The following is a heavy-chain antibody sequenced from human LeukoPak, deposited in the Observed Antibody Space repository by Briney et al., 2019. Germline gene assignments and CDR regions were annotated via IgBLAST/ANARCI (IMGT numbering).Heavy chain of an antibody. CDR3: VRSVGSSGWYGEFDY. Sequence: ASVKVSCKASGYTFTSYYMHWVRQAPGHGLEWMRIINPSGSSTSYVQKLQGRVTMTRDTSTSTVYMEVSSLRSEDTAVYFCVRSVGSSGWYGEFDYWGQGTLVTVSS. CDR2: INPSGSST. CDR1: GYTFTSYY. V-gene: IGHV1-46*01. D-gene: IGHD6-19*01. J-gene: IGHJ4*02.